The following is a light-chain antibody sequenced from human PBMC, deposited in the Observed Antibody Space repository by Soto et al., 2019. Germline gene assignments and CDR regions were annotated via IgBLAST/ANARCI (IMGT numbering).Light chain of an antibody. CDR2: SNN. CDR1: SCNIGSNT. CDR3: AAWDDSLSVV. J-gene: IGLJ2*01. Sequence: QSLLTQPPSASGTPGQRVTISCSGSSCNIGSNTVNWYQQLPGTAPKLLIYSNNQRPSGVPDRFSGSKSGTSASLAISGLQSEDEADYYCAAWDDSLSVVFGGGTKLTVL. V-gene: IGLV1-44*01.